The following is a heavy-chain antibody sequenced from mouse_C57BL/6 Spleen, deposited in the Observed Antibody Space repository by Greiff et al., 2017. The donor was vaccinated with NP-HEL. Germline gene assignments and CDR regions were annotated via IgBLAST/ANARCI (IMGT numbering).Heavy chain of an antibody. J-gene: IGHJ4*01. CDR3: ARGAIYGSSPSYAMDY. V-gene: IGHV1-47*01. CDR1: GYTFTTYP. CDR2: FHPYNDDT. Sequence: QVQLQQSGAELVKPGASVKMSCKASGYTFTTYPIEWMKQNHGKSLEWIGNFHPYNDDTKYNEKFKGKATLTVEKSSSTVYLELSRLTSDDSAVYYCARGAIYGSSPSYAMDYWGQGTSVTVSS. D-gene: IGHD1-1*01.